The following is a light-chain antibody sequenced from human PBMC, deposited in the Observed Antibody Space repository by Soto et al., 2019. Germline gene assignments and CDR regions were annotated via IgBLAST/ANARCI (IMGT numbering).Light chain of an antibody. CDR2: KAS. CDR1: QNISRW. V-gene: IGKV1-5*03. Sequence: DIQMTHSPSTLSASVGDRFTITCRGSQNISRWLAWYQQKPGKVPKLLIYKASSLESGVPSRFSGSGSGTEFTLTISNLQPDDFATYHCQHLRTFGQGTKVDIK. CDR3: QHLRT. J-gene: IGKJ1*01.